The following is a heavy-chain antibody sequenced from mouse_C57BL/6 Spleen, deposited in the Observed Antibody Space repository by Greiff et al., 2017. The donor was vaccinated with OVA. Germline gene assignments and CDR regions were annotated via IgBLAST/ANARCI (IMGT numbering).Heavy chain of an antibody. Sequence: EVQGVESGGGLVKPGGSLKLSCAASGFTFSDYGMHWVRQAPEKGLEWVAYISSGSSTIYYADTVKGRFTISRAHAKNTLFLQMTSLRSEDTAMYYCAKSYYSNYLYAMDYWGQGTSVTVSS. V-gene: IGHV5-17*01. D-gene: IGHD2-5*01. CDR1: GFTFSDYG. J-gene: IGHJ4*01. CDR3: AKSYYSNYLYAMDY. CDR2: ISSGSSTI.